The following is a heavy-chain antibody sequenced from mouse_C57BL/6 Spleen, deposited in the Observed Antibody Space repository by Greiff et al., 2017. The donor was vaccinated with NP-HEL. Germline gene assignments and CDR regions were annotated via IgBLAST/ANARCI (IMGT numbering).Heavy chain of an antibody. CDR1: GYTFTSYW. CDR2: IDPSDSET. CDR3: ARSYDGYYAWFAY. V-gene: IGHV1-52*01. D-gene: IGHD2-3*01. Sequence: QVQLQQPGAELVRPGSSVKLFCKASGYTFTSYWMHWVKQRPIQGLEWIGNIDPSDSETHYNQKFKDKATLTVDKSSSTAYMQLSSLTSEDSAVYYCARSYDGYYAWFAYWGQGTLVTVSA. J-gene: IGHJ3*01.